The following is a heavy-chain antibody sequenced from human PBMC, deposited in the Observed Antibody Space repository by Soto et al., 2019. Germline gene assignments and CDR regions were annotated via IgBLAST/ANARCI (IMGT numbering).Heavy chain of an antibody. J-gene: IGHJ4*02. Sequence: GESLKVSCKGSGYSFAGYWITWVRQKPGKGLEWMGRIDPSDSQTYYSPSFRGHVTISVTKSITTVFLQWSSLRASDTAMYYCARQIYDSDTGPNFQYYFDSWGQGTPVTVYS. CDR1: GYSFAGYW. CDR3: ARQIYDSDTGPNFQYYFDS. CDR2: IDPSDSQT. D-gene: IGHD3-22*01. V-gene: IGHV5-10-1*01.